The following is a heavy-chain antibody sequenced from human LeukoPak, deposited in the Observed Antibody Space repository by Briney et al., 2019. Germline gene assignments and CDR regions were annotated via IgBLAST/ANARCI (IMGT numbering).Heavy chain of an antibody. CDR1: GYSFTSYW. CDR2: INPNSGGT. CDR3: ARPPRGGAAAGTFDY. Sequence: GESLKISCKGSGYSFTSYWIGWVRQAPGQGLEWMGWINPNSGGTNYAQKFQGRVTMTRDTSISTAYMELSRLRSDDTAVYYCARPPRGGAAAGTFDYWGQGTLVTVSS. V-gene: IGHV1-2*02. J-gene: IGHJ4*02. D-gene: IGHD6-13*01.